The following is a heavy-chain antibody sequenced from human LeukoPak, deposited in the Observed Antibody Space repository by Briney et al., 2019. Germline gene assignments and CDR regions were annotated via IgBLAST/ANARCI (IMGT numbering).Heavy chain of an antibody. CDR2: IKSRTDGGTT. J-gene: IGHJ4*02. CDR3: TTEGRVAGTQHPFDY. Sequence: KPGGSLRLSCAASGFTFSNAWMNWVRRAPGKGLEWVGRIKSRTDGGTTGFAAPVKGRFTISRDDSKNTLYVQMNSLKTEDTAVYYCTTEGRVAGTQHPFDYWGQGTLVTVSS. CDR1: GFTFSNAW. V-gene: IGHV3-15*07. D-gene: IGHD6-19*01.